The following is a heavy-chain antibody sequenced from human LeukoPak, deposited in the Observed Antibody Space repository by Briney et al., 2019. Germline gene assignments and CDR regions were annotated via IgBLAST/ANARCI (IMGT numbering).Heavy chain of an antibody. J-gene: IGHJ4*02. CDR2: ISGSGGST. Sequence: GGSLRLSCAASGFTFSSYAMSWVRQAPGKGLEWVSAISGSGGSTYYADSVKGRFTISRDNSKNTLYLQMNSLRAEDTAVYYCARDIRNYDILTGYWYYFDYWGQGTLVTVSS. CDR3: ARDIRNYDILTGYWYYFDY. D-gene: IGHD3-9*01. V-gene: IGHV3-23*01. CDR1: GFTFSSYA.